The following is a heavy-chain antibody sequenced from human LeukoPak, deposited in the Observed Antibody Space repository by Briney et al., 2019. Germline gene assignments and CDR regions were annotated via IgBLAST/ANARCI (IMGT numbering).Heavy chain of an antibody. V-gene: IGHV6-1*01. D-gene: IGHD3-10*01. CDR3: ARVKFNGSGSSSSRAIDY. CDR2: TYYRSKWYN. Sequence: SQTLSLTCAISGDSVSSSGAAWNWIRQSPSRGLEWLGRTYYRSKWYNDYAVSVKSRITINPDTSKNQFSLQLNSVTPEDTAVYYCARVKFNGSGSSSSRAIDYWGQGTLVTVPS. J-gene: IGHJ4*02. CDR1: GDSVSSSGAA.